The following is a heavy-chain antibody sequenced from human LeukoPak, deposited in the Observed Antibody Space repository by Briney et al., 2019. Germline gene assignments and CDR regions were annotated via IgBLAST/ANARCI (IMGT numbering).Heavy chain of an antibody. CDR1: GFTFSSYE. CDR2: ISNSGTTI. J-gene: IGHJ5*02. D-gene: IGHD2-15*01. CDR3: ARVGVVVAATGNLWFDP. Sequence: GGSLRLSCAASGFTFSSYEMNWVRQAPGKGLEWVSYISNSGTTIYYADSVKGRFTISRDNAKNSLYLQMNGLRAEDTAVYYCARVGVVVAATGNLWFDPWGQGTLVTVSS. V-gene: IGHV3-48*03.